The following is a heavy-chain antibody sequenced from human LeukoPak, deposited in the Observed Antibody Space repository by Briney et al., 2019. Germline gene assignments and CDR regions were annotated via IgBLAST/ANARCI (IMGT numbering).Heavy chain of an antibody. D-gene: IGHD6-19*01. Sequence: SETLSLTCTVSGGSMSSYYWSWIRQPPGKGLEWIGYTYYSGNTNCNPSLKSRVTISVDTSKNQFSLKVSSVTAADTAVYYCARDTGYSSGWYLDYWGQGTLVTVSS. CDR3: ARDTGYSSGWYLDY. J-gene: IGHJ4*02. CDR2: TYYSGNT. V-gene: IGHV4-59*01. CDR1: GGSMSSYY.